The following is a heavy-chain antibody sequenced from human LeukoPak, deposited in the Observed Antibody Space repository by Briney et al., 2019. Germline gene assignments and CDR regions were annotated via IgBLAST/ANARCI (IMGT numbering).Heavy chain of an antibody. CDR3: ARDVLTLIAAAGTEVYYFDY. CDR1: GFTFSSYW. D-gene: IGHD6-13*01. CDR2: IKQDGSEK. V-gene: IGHV3-7*03. Sequence: GGSLRLSCAASGFTFSSYWMSWVRQAPGKGLEWVANIKQDGSEKYYVDSMKGRFTISRDNAKNSLYLQMNSLRAEDTAVYYCARDVLTLIAAAGTEVYYFDYWGQGTLVTVSS. J-gene: IGHJ4*02.